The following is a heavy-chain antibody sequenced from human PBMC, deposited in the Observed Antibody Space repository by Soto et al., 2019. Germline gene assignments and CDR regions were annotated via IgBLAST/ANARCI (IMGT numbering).Heavy chain of an antibody. CDR2: ISYSGST. J-gene: IGHJ6*02. Sequence: PSETLSLTCSVSGGSISSSFWSWIRQPPGKELEWIGYISYSGSTTYNPSLKSRITLSVDTSKNQLSLRVASVTAADTAVYYCARGHRAMEYYYYYGMDVWGQGTTVT. CDR1: GGSISSSF. CDR3: ARGHRAMEYYYYYGMDV. V-gene: IGHV4-59*01. D-gene: IGHD5-18*01.